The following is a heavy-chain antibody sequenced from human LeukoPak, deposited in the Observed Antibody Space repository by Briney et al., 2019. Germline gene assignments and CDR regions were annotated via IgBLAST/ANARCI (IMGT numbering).Heavy chain of an antibody. CDR2: IYYSGST. CDR1: GGSISSYY. CDR3: ARHTNYYDSSGYQYFDL. Sequence: SETLSLTCTVSGGSISSYYWSWTRQPPGKGLEWIGYIYYSGSTNYNPSLKSRVTISVDTSKNQFSLKLSSVTAADTAVYYCARHTNYYDSSGYQYFDLWGRGTLVTVSS. V-gene: IGHV4-59*08. J-gene: IGHJ2*01. D-gene: IGHD3-22*01.